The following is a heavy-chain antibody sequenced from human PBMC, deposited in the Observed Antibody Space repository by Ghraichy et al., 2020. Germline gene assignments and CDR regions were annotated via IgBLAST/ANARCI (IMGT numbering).Heavy chain of an antibody. CDR3: TRQDDLEWLLLGDDP. CDR1: GFTFSGSA. V-gene: IGHV3-73*01. CDR2: IRSKANSYAT. Sequence: GGSLRLSCAASGFTFSGSAMHWVRQASGKGLEWVGRIRSKANSYATAYAASVKGRFTISRDDSKNTAYLQMNSLKTEDTAVYYCTRQDDLEWLLLGDDPWGQGTLVTVSS. D-gene: IGHD3-3*01. J-gene: IGHJ5*02.